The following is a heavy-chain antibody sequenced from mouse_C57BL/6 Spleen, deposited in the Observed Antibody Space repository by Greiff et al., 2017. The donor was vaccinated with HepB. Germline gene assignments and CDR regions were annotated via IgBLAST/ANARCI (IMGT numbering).Heavy chain of an antibody. CDR3: ARDEDYGSSYD. Sequence: DVKLVESGPGLVKPSQSLSLTCSVTGYSITSGYYWNWIRQFPGNKLEWMGYISYDGSNNYNPSLKNRISITRDTSKNQFFLKLNSVTTEDTATYYCARDEDYGSSYDWGQGTTLTVSS. CDR1: GYSITSGYY. D-gene: IGHD1-1*01. J-gene: IGHJ2*01. V-gene: IGHV3-6*01. CDR2: ISYDGSN.